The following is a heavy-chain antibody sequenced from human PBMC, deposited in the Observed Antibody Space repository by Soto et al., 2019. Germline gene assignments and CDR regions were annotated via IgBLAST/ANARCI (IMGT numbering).Heavy chain of an antibody. CDR1: GFTFTSSA. Sequence: GASVKVSCKASGFTFTSSAVQWVRQARGQRLEWIGWIVVGSGNTNYAQKFQERVTITRDMSTSTAYMELSSLRAEDTAVYYCANPIPKTGTTFGFWGQGTLVTVS. J-gene: IGHJ4*02. D-gene: IGHD1-1*01. CDR3: ANPIPKTGTTFGF. CDR2: IVVGSGNT. V-gene: IGHV1-58*01.